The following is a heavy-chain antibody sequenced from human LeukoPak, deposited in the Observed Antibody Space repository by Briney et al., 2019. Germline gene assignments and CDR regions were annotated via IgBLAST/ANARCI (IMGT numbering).Heavy chain of an antibody. CDR2: INPNSGGT. Sequence: GASVKVSCKASGYTFTGYFMHWVRQAPGQGLEWMGWINPNSGGTNYAQKFQDRVTMTRDTSISTAYMELSRLRSDDTAVYYCAAGGSGNSGWYFDLWGRGTLVTVSS. CDR3: AAGGSGNSGWYFDL. D-gene: IGHD4-23*01. V-gene: IGHV1-2*02. CDR1: GYTFTGYF. J-gene: IGHJ2*01.